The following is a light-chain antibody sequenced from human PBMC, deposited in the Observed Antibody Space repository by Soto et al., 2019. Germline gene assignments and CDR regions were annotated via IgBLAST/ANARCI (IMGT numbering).Light chain of an antibody. Sequence: IQMTQSPSTLSASVGDRVTITCGASQSISSWLAWYQQKPGKAPKLLINTASTLQSGVSSRFSGSGSGTDFTLTISSLQPEDFATYYCLQDYIYPWTFGQGTKVDIK. V-gene: IGKV1-6*01. CDR1: QSISSW. J-gene: IGKJ1*01. CDR3: LQDYIYPWT. CDR2: TAS.